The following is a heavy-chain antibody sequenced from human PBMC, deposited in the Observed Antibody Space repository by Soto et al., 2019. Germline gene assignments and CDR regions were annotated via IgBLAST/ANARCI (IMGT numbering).Heavy chain of an antibody. V-gene: IGHV3-30*18. CDR1: GFTFSSYG. CDR3: AKDRVTPGYYYYYYGMDV. Sequence: VGSLRLSCAASGFTFSSYGMHWVRKAPGKGLEWVAVISYDGSNKYYADSVKGRFTISRDNSKNTLYLQMNSLRAEDTAVYYCAKDRVTPGYYYYYYGMDVWGQGTTVTVSS. J-gene: IGHJ6*02. CDR2: ISYDGSNK.